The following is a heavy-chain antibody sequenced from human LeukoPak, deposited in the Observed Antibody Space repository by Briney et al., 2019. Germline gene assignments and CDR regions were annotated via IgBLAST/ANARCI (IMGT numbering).Heavy chain of an antibody. Sequence: PGGSLRLSCAASGFTLSSNYMSGVRQAPGKGLAGVSVIYTGGSTHYAHSVKGRFPISRDNSKNTLYLQMNSLRAEDTAVYYCARLWDDSRESEFYFDYWGQGTLVTVSS. CDR2: IYTGGST. CDR3: ARLWDDSRESEFYFDY. D-gene: IGHD3-22*01. J-gene: IGHJ4*02. CDR1: GFTLSSNY. V-gene: IGHV3-66*01.